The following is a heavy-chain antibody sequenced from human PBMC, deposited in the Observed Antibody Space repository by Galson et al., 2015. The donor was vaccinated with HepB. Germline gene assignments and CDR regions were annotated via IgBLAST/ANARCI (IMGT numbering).Heavy chain of an antibody. CDR2: IDGDGSET. CDR1: GFTFRNYW. Sequence: SLRLSCAASGFTFRNYWMHWVRHTPGKGLVWVSRIDGDGSETNYADSVKGRFTISRDNTKNTLYLQMNSLTAEDTAVYYCSRAGVLSLRNALDLWGQGTTVTVSS. J-gene: IGHJ3*01. D-gene: IGHD2-8*01. CDR3: SRAGVLSLRNALDL. V-gene: IGHV3-74*01.